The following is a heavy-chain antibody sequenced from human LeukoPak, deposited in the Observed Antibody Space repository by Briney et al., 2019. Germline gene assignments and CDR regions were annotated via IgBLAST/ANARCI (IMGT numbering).Heavy chain of an antibody. Sequence: ASVKVSCKASGYTFTGYYMHWVRQAPGQGLEWMGRINPNSGGTNYAQKFQGRVTMTRDTSTSTVYMELSSLRSEDTAVYYCARDGWWELLYYFDYWGQGTLVTVSS. D-gene: IGHD1-26*01. V-gene: IGHV1-2*06. CDR1: GYTFTGYY. J-gene: IGHJ4*02. CDR2: INPNSGGT. CDR3: ARDGWWELLYYFDY.